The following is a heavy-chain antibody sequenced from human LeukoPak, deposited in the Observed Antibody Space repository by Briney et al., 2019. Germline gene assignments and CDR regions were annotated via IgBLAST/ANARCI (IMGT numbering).Heavy chain of an antibody. Sequence: PSETLSLTCTVSGVSINIYYWTWIRQPAGKGLEWIGCIFSGSTDYNPSPKSRVTMSVDTSKNQFSLNLNSVTAADTAVYYCARDPSSRGYFDYWGQGTLVTVSS. CDR1: GVSINIYY. D-gene: IGHD6-13*01. CDR3: ARDPSSRGYFDY. CDR2: IFSGST. J-gene: IGHJ4*02. V-gene: IGHV4-4*07.